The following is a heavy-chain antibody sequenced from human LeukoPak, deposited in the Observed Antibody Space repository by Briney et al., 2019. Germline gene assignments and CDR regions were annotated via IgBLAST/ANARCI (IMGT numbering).Heavy chain of an antibody. CDR3: ARDPLPGY. CDR2: INHSGST. V-gene: IGHV4-34*01. CDR1: GGSFSGYY. J-gene: IGHJ4*02. Sequence: PSETLSLTCAVYGGSFSGYYWSWIRQPPGKGLEWIGEINHSGSTNYNPSLKSRVTISVDTSKNQFSLKLSSVTAADTAVYYCARDPLPGYWGQGILVTVSS.